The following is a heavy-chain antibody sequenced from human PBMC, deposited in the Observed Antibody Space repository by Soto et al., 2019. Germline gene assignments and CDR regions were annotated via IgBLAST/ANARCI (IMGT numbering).Heavy chain of an antibody. CDR3: ARPVLRLDYYGMDV. J-gene: IGHJ6*02. CDR2: ISYDGGNK. CDR1: GFTFSNYA. D-gene: IGHD3-3*01. Sequence: PGGSLRLSCAASGFTFSNYAMHWVRQAPGKGLEWVAFISYDGGNKYYADSVKGRFTISRDNSKNTLYLQMNNLRAEDTAVYYCARPVLRLDYYGMDVWGQGTTVTVSS. V-gene: IGHV3-30-3*01.